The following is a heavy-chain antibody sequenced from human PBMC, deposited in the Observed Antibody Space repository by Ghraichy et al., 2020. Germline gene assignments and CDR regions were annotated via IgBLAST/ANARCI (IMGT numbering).Heavy chain of an antibody. V-gene: IGHV4-59*01. CDR1: GDSISSYF. CDR2: IYYSGST. CDR3: ARSISGAFDY. D-gene: IGHD2-15*01. Sequence: ETLSLTCKVSGDSISSYFWSWVRQPPGKGLEWIGYIYYSGSTNYNPSLKSRLTISLDMSKNQFSLKLSSVTAADTAVYYCARSISGAFDYWGLGTLVTVSS. J-gene: IGHJ4*02.